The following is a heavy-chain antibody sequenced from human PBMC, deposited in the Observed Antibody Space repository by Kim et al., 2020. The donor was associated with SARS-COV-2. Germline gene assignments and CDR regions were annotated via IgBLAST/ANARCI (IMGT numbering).Heavy chain of an antibody. J-gene: IGHJ3*02. CDR2: INPSGGST. CDR1: GYTFTSYY. V-gene: IGHV1-46*01. Sequence: ASVKVSCKASGYTFTSYYMHWVRQAPGQGLEWMGIINPSGGSTSYAQKFQGRVTMTRDTSTSTVYMELSSLRSEDTAVYYCASRNYDFWSGLGAGAFDIWGQGTMVTVSS. CDR3: ASRNYDFWSGLGAGAFDI. D-gene: IGHD3-3*01.